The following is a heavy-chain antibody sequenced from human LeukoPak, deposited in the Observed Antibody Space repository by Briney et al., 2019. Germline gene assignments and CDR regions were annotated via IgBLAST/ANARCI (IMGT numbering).Heavy chain of an antibody. V-gene: IGHV4-38-2*02. CDR3: VRDKAGTMVRGVINGMDV. CDR1: GYTISNDYY. J-gene: IGHJ6*02. D-gene: IGHD3-10*01. Sequence: SETLSLTCIVSGYTISNDYYWGWIRQPPGKGLEFIGTIFHSGSTYYNPSLKSRVTMSVDTSKSQFSLRLRSVTAADTAVYCCVRDKAGTMVRGVINGMDVWGQGTTVTVSS. CDR2: IFHSGST.